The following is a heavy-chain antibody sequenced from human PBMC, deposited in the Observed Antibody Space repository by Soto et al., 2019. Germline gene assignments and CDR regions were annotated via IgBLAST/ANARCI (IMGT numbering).Heavy chain of an antibody. CDR2: IKTDGSTT. CDR3: ARNWNGVDY. D-gene: IGHD1-1*01. Sequence: EVQLVESGGGLVQPGESLRLSCEASGFTFSNHWMHWVRQAPGKGPVWVARIKTDGSTTNYADYVKGRFTVSRDNAKKPLFLQMNSLRVEDTAVYYCARNWNGVDYWGQGTLVTVSS. CDR1: GFTFSNHW. J-gene: IGHJ4*02. V-gene: IGHV3-74*01.